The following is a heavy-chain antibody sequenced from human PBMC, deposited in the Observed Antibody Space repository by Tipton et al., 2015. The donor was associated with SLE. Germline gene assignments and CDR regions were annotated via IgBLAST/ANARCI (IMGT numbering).Heavy chain of an antibody. CDR2: IHTSGST. J-gene: IGHJ4*02. CDR1: GGSISSSSYY. V-gene: IGHV4-61*09. CDR3: ARTGIAAAVDY. D-gene: IGHD6-13*01. Sequence: TLSLTCTVSGGSISSSSYYWSWIRQPAGKGLEWIGHIHTSGSTNYNPSLKSRVTISVDTSKNQFSLKLGSVTAADTAVYYCARTGIAAAVDYWGQGTLVTVSS.